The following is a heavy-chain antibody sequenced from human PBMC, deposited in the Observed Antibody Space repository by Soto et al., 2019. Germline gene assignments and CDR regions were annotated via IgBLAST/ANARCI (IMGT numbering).Heavy chain of an antibody. D-gene: IGHD1-1*01. V-gene: IGHV4-59*01. CDR1: GGSISSYY. J-gene: IGHJ6*03. CDR3: ARGDDHYYIDV. Sequence: PSETLSLTCTVSGGSISSYYWSWIRQPPGKGPEWIGYVYYSGSTNYNPSLKSRVTISVDTSKNQFSLKLSSVTAADTAVYYCARGDDHYYIDVWGKGTTVTVPS. CDR2: VYYSGST.